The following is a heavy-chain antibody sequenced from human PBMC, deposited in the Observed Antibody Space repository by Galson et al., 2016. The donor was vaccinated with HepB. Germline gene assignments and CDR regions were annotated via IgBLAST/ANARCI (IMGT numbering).Heavy chain of an antibody. V-gene: IGHV4-59*08. CDR3: ARNYFHPYYMDV. CDR1: GDSTTNDY. Sequence: ETLSLTCTVSGDSTTNDYWSWIWIRQPPGKGLEWIGYIYYSGSTHYSPSLNSRVTISVDTSKNQFSLKLTSVTAADTAVYFCARNYFHPYYMDVWGKGTTVTVSS. J-gene: IGHJ6*03. CDR2: IYYSGST.